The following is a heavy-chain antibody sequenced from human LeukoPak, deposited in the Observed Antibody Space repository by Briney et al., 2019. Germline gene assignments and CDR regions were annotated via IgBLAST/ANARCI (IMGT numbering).Heavy chain of an antibody. CDR3: ARPSGSYYPWDFDY. Sequence: GESLKISCKGSGYSFTSYWIGWVRQMPGKGLEWMGIIYPGDSDIRYSPSFQGQVTISADKSVSTVYLQWSSLKASDTAMYYCARPSGSYYPWDFDYWGQGTLVTVSS. J-gene: IGHJ4*02. CDR1: GYSFTSYW. D-gene: IGHD3-10*01. CDR2: IYPGDSDI. V-gene: IGHV5-51*01.